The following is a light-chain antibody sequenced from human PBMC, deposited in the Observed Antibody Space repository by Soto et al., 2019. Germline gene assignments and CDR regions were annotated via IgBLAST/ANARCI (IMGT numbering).Light chain of an antibody. CDR3: SSYTSSLYV. V-gene: IGLV2-14*01. J-gene: IGLJ1*01. Sequence: QSVLPQPASVSGSPGQSITISCTGTSSGVGGYNYVSWYQQHPGKAPKLMIYDVSNRPSGVSNRFSGSKSGNTASLTISGLQAEDEADYYCSSYTSSLYVFGTGTKVTV. CDR2: DVS. CDR1: SSGVGGYNY.